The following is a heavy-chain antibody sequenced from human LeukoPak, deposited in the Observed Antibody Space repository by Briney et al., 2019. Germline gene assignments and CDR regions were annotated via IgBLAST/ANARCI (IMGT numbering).Heavy chain of an antibody. V-gene: IGHV3-7*01. CDR1: GFAFSNYY. J-gene: IGHJ4*02. CDR3: ARSSCCDECYLGFDF. CDR2: IKHDASDN. Sequence: TGGSLRLSCAASGFAFSNYYMSWVRQAPGKGLEWVANIKHDASDNYYVDSVKGRFSIFRDNAQNSLFLQMNSLRVEDAAVYYYARSSCCDECYLGFDFWGQGVLVTVSS. D-gene: IGHD2-21*01.